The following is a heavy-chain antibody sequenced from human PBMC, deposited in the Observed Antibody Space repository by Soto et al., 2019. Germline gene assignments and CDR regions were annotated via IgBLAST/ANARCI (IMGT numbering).Heavy chain of an antibody. CDR2: IYHSGST. CDR3: AGRYITGTTYYYYGMDV. J-gene: IGHJ6*02. CDR1: RGLISSSNW. V-gene: IGHV4-4*02. Sequence: SEPLLFTRALPRGLISSSNWSPSAAQRPAPGLEWIGEIYHSGSTNYNPPLKTRVTISVDKPKNQFSLKLSSVTAADTAVYYSAGRYITGTTYYYYGMDVWGQGTTVTVSS. D-gene: IGHD1-7*01.